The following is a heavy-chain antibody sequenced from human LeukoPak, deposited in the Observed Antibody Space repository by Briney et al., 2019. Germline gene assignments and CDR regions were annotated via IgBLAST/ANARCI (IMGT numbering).Heavy chain of an antibody. D-gene: IGHD3-16*01. V-gene: IGHV3-7*04. CDR2: IKQDGSEK. Sequence: PGGSLRLSCAASGFTFSSYWMSWVRQAPGKGLEWVANIKQDGSEKYYVDSVKGRFTISRDNAKNSLFLQMNSLRAEDTAVFYCARASDGTTYAGGVDYWGQGTLVTVSS. CDR3: ARASDGTTYAGGVDY. J-gene: IGHJ4*02. CDR1: GFTFSSYW.